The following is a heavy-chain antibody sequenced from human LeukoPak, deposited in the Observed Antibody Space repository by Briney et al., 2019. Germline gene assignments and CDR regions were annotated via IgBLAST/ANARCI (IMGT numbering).Heavy chain of an antibody. J-gene: IGHJ4*02. CDR1: GFTFSSYA. CDR3: ATYRGMVVAATLFDY. D-gene: IGHD2-15*01. V-gene: IGHV3-30-3*01. CDR2: ISYDGSNK. Sequence: RSLRLSCAASGFTFSSYAMHWVRQAPGKGLEWVAVISYDGSNKYYADSVKGRFTISRDNSKNTLYLQMNSLRAEDTAVYYCATYRGMVVAATLFDYWGQGTLVTVSS.